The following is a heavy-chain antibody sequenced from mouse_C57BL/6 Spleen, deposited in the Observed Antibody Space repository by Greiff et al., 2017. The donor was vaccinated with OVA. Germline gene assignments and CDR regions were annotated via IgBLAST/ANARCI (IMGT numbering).Heavy chain of an antibody. CDR3: ARGPDGYYWYFDV. J-gene: IGHJ1*01. V-gene: IGHV5-16*01. CDR2: INYDGSST. Sequence: EVQVVESEGGLVQPGSSMKLSCTASGFTFSDYYMAWVRQVPEKGLEWVANINYDGSSTYYLDSLKSRFIISRDNAKNILYLQMSSLKSEDTATYYCARGPDGYYWYFDVWGAGTTVTVSS. D-gene: IGHD2-3*01. CDR1: GFTFSDYY.